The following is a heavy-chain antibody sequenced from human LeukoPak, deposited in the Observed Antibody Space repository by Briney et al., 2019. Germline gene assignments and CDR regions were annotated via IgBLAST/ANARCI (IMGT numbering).Heavy chain of an antibody. Sequence: ASVKVSCKAPGYTFTSYYMHWVRQAPGQGLEWMGIINPSGGSTSYAQKFQGRVTMTRDTSTSTVYMELSSLRSEDTAVYYCARDVPLYDILTGYYTAVAGTGKFDYWGQGTLVTVSS. CDR2: INPSGGST. J-gene: IGHJ4*02. CDR1: GYTFTSYY. CDR3: ARDVPLYDILTGYYTAVAGTGKFDY. V-gene: IGHV1-46*01. D-gene: IGHD3-9*01.